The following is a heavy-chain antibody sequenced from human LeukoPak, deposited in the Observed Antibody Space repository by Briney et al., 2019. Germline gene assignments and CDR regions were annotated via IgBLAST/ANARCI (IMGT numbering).Heavy chain of an antibody. D-gene: IGHD3-10*01. CDR2: VNWNSGVI. Sequence: PGRSLRLSCAASGFTFDDYAMHWVRQAPGKGLEWVSGVNWNSGVIGYADSVKGRFTISRDKSKNTLYLQMGSLRAEDMAVYYCARVRDGSGSYWYYFDYWGQGTLVTVSS. J-gene: IGHJ4*02. CDR3: ARVRDGSGSYWYYFDY. CDR1: GFTFDDYA. V-gene: IGHV3-9*03.